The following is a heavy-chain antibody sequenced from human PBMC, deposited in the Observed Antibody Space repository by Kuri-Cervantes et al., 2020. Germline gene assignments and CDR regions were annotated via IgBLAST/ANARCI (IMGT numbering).Heavy chain of an antibody. CDR3: ATSGEYGDFDY. Sequence: GGSLRLSCAASGFTFSSYAMSWVRQAPGKRLEWVAIISYDGSNKYYAVSVKGRFTISRDNSKNTLYLQMNSLRAEDTAVYYCATSGEYGDFDYWGQGTLVTVSS. J-gene: IGHJ4*02. D-gene: IGHD3-10*01. CDR1: GFTFSSYA. V-gene: IGHV3-30-3*01. CDR2: ISYDGSNK.